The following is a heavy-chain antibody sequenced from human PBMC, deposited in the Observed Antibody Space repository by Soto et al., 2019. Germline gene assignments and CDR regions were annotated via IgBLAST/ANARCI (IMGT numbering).Heavy chain of an antibody. D-gene: IGHD6-13*01. Sequence: PGESLKISCKGSGYSFTSYWISWVRQMPGKGLEWMGRIDPSDSYTNYSPSFQGHVTISADKSISTAYLQWSSLKASDTAMYYCARQGYSSSLYYGKDVWGQGTTVTVSS. CDR3: ARQGYSSSLYYGKDV. J-gene: IGHJ6*02. V-gene: IGHV5-10-1*01. CDR2: IDPSDSYT. CDR1: GYSFTSYW.